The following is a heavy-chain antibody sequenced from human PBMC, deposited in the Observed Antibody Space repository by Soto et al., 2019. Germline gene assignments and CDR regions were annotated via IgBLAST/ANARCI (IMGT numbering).Heavy chain of an antibody. J-gene: IGHJ6*02. CDR3: ARDFYGDYSIPIYYCYYGMDV. CDR1: GYTFTSYY. CDR2: INPSGGST. V-gene: IGHV1-46*01. Sequence: ASVKVSCKASGYTFTSYYMHWVRQAPGQGLEWMGIINPSGGSTSYAQKFQGRVTLTRDTSTSTVYMELSSLRSEDTAVYYCARDFYGDYSIPIYYCYYGMDVWGQGTTVTVSS. D-gene: IGHD4-17*01.